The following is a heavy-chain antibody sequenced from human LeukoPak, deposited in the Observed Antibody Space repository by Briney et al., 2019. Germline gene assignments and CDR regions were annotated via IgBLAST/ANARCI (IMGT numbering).Heavy chain of an antibody. CDR1: GGSISSSSYY. J-gene: IGHJ6*03. V-gene: IGHV4-39*01. CDR3: ARQGPLNYMDV. CDR2: IYYSGST. Sequence: PSETLSLTCTVSGGSISSSSYYGGWVRQPPGKGLVWIGSIYYSGSTYYNPSLKSRVTISVDTSKNQFSLKLSSVTAADTAVYYCARQGPLNYMDVWGKGTTVTVSS.